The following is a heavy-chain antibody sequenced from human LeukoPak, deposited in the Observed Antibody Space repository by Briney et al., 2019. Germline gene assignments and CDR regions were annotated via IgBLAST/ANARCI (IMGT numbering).Heavy chain of an antibody. V-gene: IGHV3-48*01. D-gene: IGHD6-19*01. CDR3: ARDKSYSSGWYTGAFDI. CDR2: ISSSSSSTI. CDR1: GFTFNSYA. Sequence: GGSLRLSCAASGFTFNSYAIHWVRQAPGKGLEWVSYISSSSSSTIYYADSVKGRFTISRDNAKNSLYLQMNSLRAEDTAVYYCARDKSYSSGWYTGAFDIWGQGTMVTVSS. J-gene: IGHJ3*02.